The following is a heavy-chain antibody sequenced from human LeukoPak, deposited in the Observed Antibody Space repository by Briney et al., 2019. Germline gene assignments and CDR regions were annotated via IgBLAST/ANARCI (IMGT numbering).Heavy chain of an antibody. J-gene: IGHJ6*02. D-gene: IGHD2-21*02. CDR2: ISGSGGNS. V-gene: IGHV3-23*01. Sequence: GGSLRLSCAASGFTFSSYAMSWVRQAPGKGLEWVSGISGSGGNSYYADSVKGRFTISRDNSKNTLYLQMNSLRAEDTAVYYCAKVVRVVVTAIPDYYYGMDVWGQGTTVTVSS. CDR3: AKVVRVVVTAIPDYYYGMDV. CDR1: GFTFSSYA.